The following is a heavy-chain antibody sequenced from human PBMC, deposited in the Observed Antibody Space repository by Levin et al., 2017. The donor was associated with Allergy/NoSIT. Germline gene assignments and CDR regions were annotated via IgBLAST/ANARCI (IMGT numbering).Heavy chain of an antibody. CDR1: NGSIGSYY. D-gene: IGHD3-9*01. CDR3: ARQYYDVLTGYSGYYHFDY. Sequence: SETLSLTCSVSNGSIGSYYWSWIRQPPGKGLEWIGYIYYTGITSYNPSLKSRVTMSVDTSKNQFSLRLSSVTAADTAVYYCARQYYDVLTGYSGYYHFDYWGQGSLVTVSS. J-gene: IGHJ4*02. V-gene: IGHV4-59*01. CDR2: IYYTGIT.